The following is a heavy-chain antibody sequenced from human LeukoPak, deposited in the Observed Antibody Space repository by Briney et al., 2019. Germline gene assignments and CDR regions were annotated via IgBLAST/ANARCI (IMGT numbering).Heavy chain of an antibody. CDR1: GFTFSSYA. CDR3: AKEDQDWGYFDY. J-gene: IGHJ4*02. D-gene: IGHD7-27*01. Sequence: QPGGSLRLSRAASGFTFSSYAMNWVRQAPGKGLEWVSAISGSGGSTYYADSVKGRFTISRDNSKNTLCLQMNSLRAEDTAVYYCAKEDQDWGYFDYWGQGTLVTVSS. V-gene: IGHV3-23*01. CDR2: ISGSGGST.